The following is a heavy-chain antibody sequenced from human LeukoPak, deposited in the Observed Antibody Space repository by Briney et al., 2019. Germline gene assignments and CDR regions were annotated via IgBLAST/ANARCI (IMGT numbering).Heavy chain of an antibody. Sequence: SQTLSLTCAVSGVPFSNYYWSWVRQSPRQGLEWIGEINHSGYTNYNPSLKSRVTMSIVTSKNQFSLKLTSVTAADAGVYYCPRAVAGHPDWGQGTLVTVSS. CDR1: GVPFSNYY. CDR2: INHSGYT. J-gene: IGHJ4*02. CDR3: PRAVAGHPD. V-gene: IGHV4-34*01. D-gene: IGHD6-19*01.